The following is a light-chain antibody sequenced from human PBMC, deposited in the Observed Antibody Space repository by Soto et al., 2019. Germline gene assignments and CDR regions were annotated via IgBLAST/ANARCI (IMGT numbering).Light chain of an antibody. CDR3: QSYDRSLSVHVV. Sequence: QSVLTQPPSVSGAPGQRVTISCTGSSSNIGAGYDVHWYQQLPGTAPKLLIYGNSNRPSGVPDRFSGSKSGTSASLAITGLQAEDEADYYCQSYDRSLSVHVVSGGGTKLTVL. CDR2: GNS. CDR1: SSNIGAGYD. J-gene: IGLJ2*01. V-gene: IGLV1-40*01.